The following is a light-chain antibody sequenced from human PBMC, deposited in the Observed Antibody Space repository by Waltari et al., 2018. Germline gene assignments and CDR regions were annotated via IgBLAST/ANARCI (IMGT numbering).Light chain of an antibody. CDR3: QQYRSTLWT. CDR1: QSVLFSTNNKNY. Sequence: DIVMTQAPDSLAVSLGERATVNGKSSQSVLFSTNNKNYLAWYQQKTGQPPKLLFYWASTRGSGVPDRFSGSGSGTDFTLTISSLQAEDVAVYYCQQYRSTLWTFGQGTRVEIK. CDR2: WAS. V-gene: IGKV4-1*01. J-gene: IGKJ1*01.